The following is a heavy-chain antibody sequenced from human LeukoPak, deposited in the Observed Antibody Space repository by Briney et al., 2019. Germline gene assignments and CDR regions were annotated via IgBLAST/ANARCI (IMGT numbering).Heavy chain of an antibody. V-gene: IGHV3-30*02. J-gene: IGHJ4*02. Sequence: GGSLRLSCAGSGFTLRTYGMHWVRQAPGKGLEWVAYIQYDGSNKQYADSVKGRFSISRDNSKNTLYLQINSLRVEDTAVYYCAKDMRMASFEHWGRGTQVTVSS. D-gene: IGHD5-24*01. CDR1: GFTLRTYG. CDR3: AKDMRMASFEH. CDR2: IQYDGSNK.